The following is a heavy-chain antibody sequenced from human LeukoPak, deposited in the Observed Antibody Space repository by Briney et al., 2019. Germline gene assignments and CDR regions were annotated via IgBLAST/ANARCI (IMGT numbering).Heavy chain of an antibody. Sequence: GSVKVSCTASGYTFTGYYIHWVRQAPGQGLEWMGWINPNSGGTNYAQMFQGRVTMTSDTSISTVYMELSGLRYDDTAVYYCARGPNTGGGDYWGQGTLVTVSS. CDR3: ARGPNTGGGDY. J-gene: IGHJ4*02. CDR2: INPNSGGT. V-gene: IGHV1-2*02. CDR1: GYTFTGYY. D-gene: IGHD1-1*01.